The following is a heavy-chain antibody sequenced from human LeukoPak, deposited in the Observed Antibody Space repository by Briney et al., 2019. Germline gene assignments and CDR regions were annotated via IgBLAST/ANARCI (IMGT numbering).Heavy chain of an antibody. CDR3: ASRIVGEDYYGSGSYYPS. Sequence: ASVKVSCKASGYTFTSYGISWVRQAPGQGLEWMGWISAYNGNTNYAQKPQGRVTMTTDTSTSTAYMELRSLRSDDTAVYYCASRIVGEDYYGSGSYYPSWGQGTLVTVSS. J-gene: IGHJ4*02. V-gene: IGHV1-18*01. CDR2: ISAYNGNT. D-gene: IGHD3-10*01. CDR1: GYTFTSYG.